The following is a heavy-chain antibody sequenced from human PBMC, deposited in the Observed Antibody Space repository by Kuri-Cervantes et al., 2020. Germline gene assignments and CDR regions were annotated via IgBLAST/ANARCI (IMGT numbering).Heavy chain of an antibody. CDR3: AREVRGVISQIDY. J-gene: IGHJ4*02. V-gene: IGHV4-38-2*02. Sequence: SETLSLTCTVSGYSICSGYYWGWIRQPPGKGLEWIGGIYHSGSTYYNPSLKSRVTISVDTSKNQFSLKLSSVTAADTAVYYCAREVRGVISQIDYWGQGTLVTVSS. D-gene: IGHD3-10*01. CDR1: GYSICSGYY. CDR2: IYHSGST.